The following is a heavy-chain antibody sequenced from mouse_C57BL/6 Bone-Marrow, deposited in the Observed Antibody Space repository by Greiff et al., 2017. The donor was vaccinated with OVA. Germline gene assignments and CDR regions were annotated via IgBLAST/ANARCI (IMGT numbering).Heavy chain of an antibody. V-gene: IGHV4-1*01. CDR2: INPDSSTI. CDR3: ARPEYSKDWYFDV. Sequence: AGGGVDFSRYWMSWVRRAPGKGLEWIGEINPDSSTINYAPSLKDKFIISRDNAKNTLYLQMSKVRSEDTALYYCARPEYSKDWYFDVWGTGTTVTVSS. D-gene: IGHD2-5*01. CDR1: GVDFSRYW. J-gene: IGHJ1*03.